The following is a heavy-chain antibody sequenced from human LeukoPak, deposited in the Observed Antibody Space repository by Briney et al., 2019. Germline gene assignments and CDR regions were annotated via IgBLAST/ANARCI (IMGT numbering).Heavy chain of an antibody. CDR2: IYHSGST. CDR1: GGSISSGGYY. V-gene: IGHV4-30-2*01. CDR3: ARRSWNYVDY. J-gene: IGHJ4*02. Sequence: SETLSLTCTVSGGSISSGGYYWSWIRQPPGKGLEWIGYIYHSGSTYYNPSLKSRVTISVDRSKNQFSLKLSSVTAADTAVYYCARRSWNYVDYWGQGTLVTVSS. D-gene: IGHD1-26*01.